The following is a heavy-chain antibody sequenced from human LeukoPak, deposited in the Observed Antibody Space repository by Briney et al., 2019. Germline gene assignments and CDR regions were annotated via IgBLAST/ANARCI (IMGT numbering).Heavy chain of an antibody. CDR2: NSNSGNTI. J-gene: IGHJ4*02. D-gene: IGHD3-16*01. Sequence: GGALRLSCAPPVYTFSDDYMTCIPHAPREGREWVSYNSNSGNTIKEADSVKGRFTISRDKSKNSLFLQMKSLRAEDTAVYYCARDRVLINDYFDSWGQGTLVTVSS. CDR3: ARDRVLINDYFDS. CDR1: VYTFSDDY. V-gene: IGHV3-11*04.